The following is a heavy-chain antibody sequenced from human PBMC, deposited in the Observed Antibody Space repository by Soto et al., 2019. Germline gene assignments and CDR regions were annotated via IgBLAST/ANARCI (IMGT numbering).Heavy chain of an antibody. Sequence: VGSLRLSCAASGFTVSSNYMSWVRQAPGKGLEWVSVIYSGGSTYYADSVKGRFTISRDNSKNTLYLQMNSLRAEDTAVYYCARDEGYSSSWYVSYYGMDVWGQGTTVTVSS. J-gene: IGHJ6*02. V-gene: IGHV3-53*01. CDR1: GFTVSSNY. CDR2: IYSGGST. CDR3: ARDEGYSSSWYVSYYGMDV. D-gene: IGHD6-13*01.